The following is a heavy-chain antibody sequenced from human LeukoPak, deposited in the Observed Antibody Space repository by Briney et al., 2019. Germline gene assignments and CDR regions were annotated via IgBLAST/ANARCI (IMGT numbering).Heavy chain of an antibody. J-gene: IGHJ4*01. CDR1: GYTSIDYY. V-gene: IGHV1-2*02. Sequence: GRSVSVSRQASGYTSIDYYMHWVRQAPGQGLEWIGWISPNSGGTKYVQKLQGRVTMTRDTSITTVYMELSGLSFDDTAVYYCARGRGKYSVDYWGQGTMVIVSS. CDR2: ISPNSGGT. D-gene: IGHD1-26*01. CDR3: ARGRGKYSVDY.